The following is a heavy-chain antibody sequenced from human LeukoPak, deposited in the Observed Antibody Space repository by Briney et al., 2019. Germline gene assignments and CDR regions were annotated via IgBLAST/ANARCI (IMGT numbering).Heavy chain of an antibody. V-gene: IGHV4-34*01. Sequence: PSETLSLTCAVYGGSFSGYYWSWIRQPPGKGLEWIGEINHSGSTNYNPSLKSRVTISVDTSKNQFSLKLSSVTAADTAVYYCARRGVRGVIQRHFDPWGQGTLVTVSS. CDR1: GGSFSGYY. J-gene: IGHJ5*02. CDR2: INHSGST. CDR3: ARRGVRGVIQRHFDP. D-gene: IGHD3-10*01.